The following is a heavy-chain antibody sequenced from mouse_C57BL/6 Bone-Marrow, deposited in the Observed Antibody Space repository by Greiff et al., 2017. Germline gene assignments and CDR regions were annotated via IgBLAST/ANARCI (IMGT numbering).Heavy chain of an antibody. J-gene: IGHJ4*01. Sequence: EVKLVESGGGLVKPGGSLKLSCAASGFTFSSYAMSWVRQTPEKRLEWVATISDGGSYTYYPDNVKGRFTISRDNAKNNLYLQMSHLKSEDTAMYYCARDGIEYYGSSYAMDYWGQGTSVTVSS. CDR2: ISDGGSYT. D-gene: IGHD1-1*01. V-gene: IGHV5-4*01. CDR3: ARDGIEYYGSSYAMDY. CDR1: GFTFSSYA.